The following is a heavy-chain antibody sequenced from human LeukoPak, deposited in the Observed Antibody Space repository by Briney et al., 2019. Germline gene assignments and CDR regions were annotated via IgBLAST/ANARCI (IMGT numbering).Heavy chain of an antibody. V-gene: IGHV3-48*03. Sequence: GGSLRLSCAASGFTFSSYEMNWVRQAPGKGREGVSYISSSGSTIYYADSVKGRFTISRDNTKNSLYLQMNSLRAEDTAVYYCARVPGIAAAGHFDYWGQGTLVTVSS. CDR3: ARVPGIAAAGHFDY. D-gene: IGHD6-13*01. CDR2: ISSSGSTI. J-gene: IGHJ4*02. CDR1: GFTFSSYE.